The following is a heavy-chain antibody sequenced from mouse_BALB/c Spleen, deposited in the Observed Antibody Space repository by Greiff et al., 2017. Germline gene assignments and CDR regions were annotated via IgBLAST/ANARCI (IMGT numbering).Heavy chain of an antibody. J-gene: IGHJ3*01. Sequence: EVQGVESGGDLVKPGGSLKLSCAASGFTFSSYGMSWVRQTPDKRLEWVATISSGGSYTYYPDSVKGRFTISRDNAKNTLYLQMSSLKSEDTAMYYCARRGDGNYPAWFADWGQGTLVTVSA. CDR3: ARRGDGNYPAWFAD. CDR2: ISSGGSYT. V-gene: IGHV5-6*01. CDR1: GFTFSSYG. D-gene: IGHD2-1*01.